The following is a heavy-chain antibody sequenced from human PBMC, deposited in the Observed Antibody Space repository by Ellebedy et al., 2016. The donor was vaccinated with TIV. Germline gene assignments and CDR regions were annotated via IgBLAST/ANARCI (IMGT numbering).Heavy chain of an antibody. CDR3: AKELVSRDSLSLDY. D-gene: IGHD3-9*01. V-gene: IGHV3-23*01. Sequence: GESLKISCAASGFTFSNYAMAWVRQAPGKGLEWVSAIGPRSEYKFYADSVKGRITISRDNSENTLFLQMHSLRGGDTAVYYCAKELVSRDSLSLDYWGQGVLVTVSS. CDR2: IGPRSEYK. J-gene: IGHJ4*02. CDR1: GFTFSNYA.